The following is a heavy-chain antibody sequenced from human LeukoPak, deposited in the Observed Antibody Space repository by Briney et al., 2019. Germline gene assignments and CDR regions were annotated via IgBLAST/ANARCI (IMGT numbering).Heavy chain of an antibody. Sequence: GGSLRLSCAASGFTVSSNYMSWVRQAPGKGLEWVSVIYSCGSTYYADSVKGRFTISRDNSKNTLYLQMNSLRAEDTAVYYCASMGTPTNSGGSCYPTDYYYYYMDVWGKGTTVTVSS. CDR1: GFTVSSNY. J-gene: IGHJ6*03. CDR2: IYSCGST. V-gene: IGHV3-66*01. CDR3: ASMGTPTNSGGSCYPTDYYYYYMDV. D-gene: IGHD2-15*01.